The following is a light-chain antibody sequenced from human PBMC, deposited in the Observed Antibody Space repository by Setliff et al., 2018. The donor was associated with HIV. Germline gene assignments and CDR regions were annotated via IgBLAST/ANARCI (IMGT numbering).Light chain of an antibody. Sequence: QSVLAQPPSASGSPGQSVTISCTGTSSDVGGYNYVSWYQQLPGKAPKLMIYEVTKRPSGVPDRFSGSKSGNTASLTVSGLQTEDAADYYCSSSAGTNTFEVFGGGTKVTVL. CDR1: SSDVGGYNY. J-gene: IGLJ3*02. V-gene: IGLV2-8*01. CDR2: EVT. CDR3: SSSAGTNTFEV.